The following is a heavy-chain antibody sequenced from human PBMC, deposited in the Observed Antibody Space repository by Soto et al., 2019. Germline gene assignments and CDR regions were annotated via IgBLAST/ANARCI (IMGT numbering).Heavy chain of an antibody. D-gene: IGHD3-3*01. CDR2: VSLDSDTI. CDR3: ARLYYDYV. Sequence: QLVESGGGLVRPGGSLRLACRASGYDFRTYSMNWVRQAPGQGLEWIAYVSLDSDTIQYADSVKGRLTISRDDAENSLYLQMDSLRDEDTATYYCARLYYDYVWGQGTTVTVSS. V-gene: IGHV3-48*02. J-gene: IGHJ6*02. CDR1: GYDFRTYS.